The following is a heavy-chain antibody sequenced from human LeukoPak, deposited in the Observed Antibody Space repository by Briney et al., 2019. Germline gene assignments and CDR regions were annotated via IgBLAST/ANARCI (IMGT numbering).Heavy chain of an antibody. CDR3: ARDVEQWLVRVYYFDC. CDR1: GFTLSSYS. D-gene: IGHD6-19*01. J-gene: IGHJ4*02. CDR2: ISSGSTTI. V-gene: IGHV3-48*01. Sequence: GGPLRLSCATTGFTLSSYSMNWVRQAPGKGLEWVSYISSGSTTIYYADSVKGRLTISRDNAKNSLYLQLNSLRAEDTAVYYCARDVEQWLVRVYYFDCWGQGTLVTVSS.